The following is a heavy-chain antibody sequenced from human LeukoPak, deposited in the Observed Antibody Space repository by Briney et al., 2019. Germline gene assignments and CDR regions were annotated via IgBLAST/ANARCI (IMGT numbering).Heavy chain of an antibody. J-gene: IGHJ4*02. D-gene: IGHD3-16*01. CDR3: ARIPLGGQTVDY. CDR1: GFTFSSYW. Sequence: PGGSLRLSCAASGFTFSSYWVHWVRQAPGKGLVWVSRINGDGSSTSYADSVKGRFTISRDNAKNTLYLQMTSLRVEDTAVYYCARIPLGGQTVDYWGQGTLVTVSS. CDR2: INGDGSST. V-gene: IGHV3-74*01.